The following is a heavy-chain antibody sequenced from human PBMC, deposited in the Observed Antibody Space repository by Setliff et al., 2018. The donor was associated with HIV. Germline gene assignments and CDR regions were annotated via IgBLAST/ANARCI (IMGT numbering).Heavy chain of an antibody. D-gene: IGHD1-20*01. V-gene: IGHV4-34*01. CDR1: GGSFSGHY. CDR3: ARTRALKASNWNPFDY. J-gene: IGHJ4*02. CDR2: IYHSGAT. Sequence: LSLTCAVYGGSFSGHYWSWIRQPPGRGLQWIGEIYHSGATTYNPSLKSRATISVDRSKNQFSLKLTSLTTSDVGLYYCARTRALKASNWNPFDYWGQGTLVTVSS.